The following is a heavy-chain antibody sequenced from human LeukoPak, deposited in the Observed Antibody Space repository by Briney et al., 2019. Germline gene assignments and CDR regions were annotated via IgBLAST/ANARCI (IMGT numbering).Heavy chain of an antibody. J-gene: IGHJ5*02. CDR3: AVAAADWFDP. D-gene: IGHD6-13*01. CDR2: IIPIFGTA. V-gene: IGHV1-69*13. CDR1: GGTFSSYA. Sequence: SVKVSCKASGGTFSSYAISWVRQAPGQGLEWMRGIIPIFGTANYAQKFQGRVTITADESTSTAYMELSSLRSEDTAVYYCAVAAADWFDPWGQGTLVTVSS.